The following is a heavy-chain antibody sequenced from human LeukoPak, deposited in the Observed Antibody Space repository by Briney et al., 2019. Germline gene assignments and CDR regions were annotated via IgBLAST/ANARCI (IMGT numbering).Heavy chain of an antibody. V-gene: IGHV4-39*01. CDR2: IYNSGST. Sequence: SETLSLTCTVSGGSISSSSYYWGWIRQPPGKGLEWIGSIYNSGSTYYNPSLKSRVTISVDTSKNQFSLKLSSVTAADTAVYYCARVNGLLDYWGQGTLVTVSS. CDR1: GGSISSSSYY. J-gene: IGHJ4*02. D-gene: IGHD1-1*01. CDR3: ARVNGLLDY.